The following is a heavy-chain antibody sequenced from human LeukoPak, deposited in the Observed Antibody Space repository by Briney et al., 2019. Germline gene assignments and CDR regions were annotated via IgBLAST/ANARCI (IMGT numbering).Heavy chain of an antibody. CDR2: IFHSGST. V-gene: IGHV4-4*02. CDR1: SGSIFSSNW. D-gene: IGHD4-17*01. J-gene: IGHJ4*02. Sequence: PSGTLSLTCAVSSGSIFSSNWWSWVRQPPGKGLEWIGQIFHSGSTSYSPSLKSRVTISVDKSKNQFSLRLTSVTAGDTAVYYCASSTRATVTTFYQVWGQGTLVTVSS. CDR3: ASSTRATVTTFYQV.